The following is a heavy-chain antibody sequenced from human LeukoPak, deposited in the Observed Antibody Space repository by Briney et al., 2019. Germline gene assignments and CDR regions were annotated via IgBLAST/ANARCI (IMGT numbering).Heavy chain of an antibody. J-gene: IGHJ4*02. Sequence: GGSLRLSCEASGFTFSIFPMHWVRQAPGKGLEWVALISSGSEKYYADSVKGRFTISRDNSKNMLYLQMNSLRADDTAVYYCARNLELSAVYYFDSWGQGTLVIVSS. D-gene: IGHD3-3*01. CDR1: GFTFSIFP. CDR3: ARNLELSAVYYFDS. CDR2: ISSGSEK. V-gene: IGHV3-30*04.